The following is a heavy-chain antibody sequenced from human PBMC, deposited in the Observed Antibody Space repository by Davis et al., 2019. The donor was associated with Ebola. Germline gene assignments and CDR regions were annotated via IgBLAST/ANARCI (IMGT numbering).Heavy chain of an antibody. D-gene: IGHD4-17*01. CDR3: AKRDYGDYYFDY. CDR1: GFTFDDYA. Sequence: PGGSLRLSCAASGFTFDDYAMHWVRHAPGKGLEWVSGISWNSGSIGYADSVKGRFTISRDNAKNSLYLQMNSLRAEDTALYYCAKRDYGDYYFDYWGQGTLVTVSS. V-gene: IGHV3-9*01. CDR2: ISWNSGSI. J-gene: IGHJ4*02.